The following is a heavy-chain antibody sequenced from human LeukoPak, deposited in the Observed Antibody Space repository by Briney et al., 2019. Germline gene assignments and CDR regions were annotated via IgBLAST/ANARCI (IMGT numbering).Heavy chain of an antibody. V-gene: IGHV3-33*01. CDR3: VRDQLTVPKKYFDC. Sequence: GGSLRLSCAASGFIFGTYGTHWVRQAPGKGLEWVAHVSHNGKKQYYADSVKGRFTISRDNYRNTMTTQMNSLRAEDTAVYYCVRDQLTVPKKYFDCWGQGALVTVS. CDR2: VSHNGKKQ. D-gene: IGHD4-17*01. J-gene: IGHJ5*01. CDR1: GFIFGTYG.